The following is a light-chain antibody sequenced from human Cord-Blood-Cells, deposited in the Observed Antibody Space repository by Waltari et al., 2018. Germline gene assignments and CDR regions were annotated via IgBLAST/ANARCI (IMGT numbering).Light chain of an antibody. Sequence: AIRMTKSPSSFPASTGDRVTLTCRASQGISSYLAWYQQKPGKAPKLLIYAASTLQSGVPSRFSGSGSGTDFTLTISSLQSEDFATYYCQQYYSYPRTFGGGTKVEIK. CDR2: AAS. CDR3: QQYYSYPRT. J-gene: IGKJ4*01. V-gene: IGKV1-8*01. CDR1: QGISSY.